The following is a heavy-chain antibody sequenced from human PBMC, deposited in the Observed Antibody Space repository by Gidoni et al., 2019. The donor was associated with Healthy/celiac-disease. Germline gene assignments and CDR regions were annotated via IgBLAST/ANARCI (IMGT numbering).Heavy chain of an antibody. V-gene: IGHV4-4*07. CDR2: IYTRGST. D-gene: IGHD1-26*01. CDR1: GGSISSYY. Sequence: QVQLQESGPGLEKPSATLSLTCTVSGGSISSYYWSWIRQPAGKGLVWIGRIYTRGSTNYNPSLKSRVTMSVDTSKIQFSLKLSSVTAADTAVYYCARDVSGSYASFDYWGQGTLVTVSS. CDR3: ARDVSGSYASFDY. J-gene: IGHJ4*02.